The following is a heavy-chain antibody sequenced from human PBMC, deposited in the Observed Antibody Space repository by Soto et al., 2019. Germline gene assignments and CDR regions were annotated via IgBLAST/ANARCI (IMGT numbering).Heavy chain of an antibody. Sequence: QVQLVQSGAEVKKPGSSVKVSCKASGGTFSSYAISWVRQAPGQGLEWMGGIIPIFGTANYAQKFQGRVTITADESTRTAYMELSSLRSEDTAVYYCAAGYCSGGSCYSESFDYWGQGNLVTVSS. CDR3: AAGYCSGGSCYSESFDY. D-gene: IGHD2-15*01. CDR1: GGTFSSYA. J-gene: IGHJ4*02. CDR2: IIPIFGTA. V-gene: IGHV1-69*01.